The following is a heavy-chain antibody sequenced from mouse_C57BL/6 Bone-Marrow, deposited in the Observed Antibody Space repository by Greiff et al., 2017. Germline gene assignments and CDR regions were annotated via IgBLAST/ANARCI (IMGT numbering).Heavy chain of an antibody. V-gene: IGHV14-4*01. J-gene: IGHJ2*01. CDR1: GFNIKDDY. Sequence: VQLQQSGAELVRPGASVKLSCTASGFNIKDDYIHWVKQRPEQGLEWIGWIDPEIGDTEYASKFQGKATITSDPSSNTAYLQLSSLTSEDTAVYDCSSVDGNYFDFWGQGTPLTVAS. D-gene: IGHD2-3*01. CDR2: IDPEIGDT. CDR3: SSVDGNYFDF.